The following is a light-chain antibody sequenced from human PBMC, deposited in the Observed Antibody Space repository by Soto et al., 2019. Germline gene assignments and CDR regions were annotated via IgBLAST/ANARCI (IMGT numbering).Light chain of an antibody. CDR1: HSVSSD. J-gene: IGKJ4*01. CDR2: DAS. Sequence: EIVLTQSPVTLSLSPGERATLSCRASHSVSSDLLWYQQKPGQSPRLLISDASNRATGIPARFSGSGSGTQFILTISSLEPEDFALYYCQQRNRWPLTFGGGTRVEIK. CDR3: QQRNRWPLT. V-gene: IGKV3-11*01.